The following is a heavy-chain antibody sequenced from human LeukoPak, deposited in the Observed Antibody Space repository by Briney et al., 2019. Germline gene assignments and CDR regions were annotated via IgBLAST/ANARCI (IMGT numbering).Heavy chain of an antibody. D-gene: IGHD5-18*01. V-gene: IGHV1-69*04. CDR1: GYTFTSYG. Sequence: ASVKVSCKASGYTFTSYGISWVRQAPGQGLEWMGRNIPILGIANYAQKFQGRVTITADKSTSTAYMELSSLRSEDTAVYYCARDSSEDSYGFSYYFDYWGQGTLVTVSS. J-gene: IGHJ4*02. CDR3: ARDSSEDSYGFSYYFDY. CDR2: NIPILGIA.